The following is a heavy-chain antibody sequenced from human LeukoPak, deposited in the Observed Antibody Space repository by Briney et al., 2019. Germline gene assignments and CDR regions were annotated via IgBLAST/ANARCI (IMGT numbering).Heavy chain of an antibody. Sequence: SETLSLTCTVSGGSISTSNYYWGWVRQPPGKGLEWIGSIYYSGSTYYNPSLKSRVTISVDTSKNQFSLKLSSVTAADTAVYYCARELERQGPDAFDIWGQGTMVTVSS. CDR3: ARELERQGPDAFDI. V-gene: IGHV4-39*07. CDR1: GGSISTSNYY. CDR2: IYYSGST. D-gene: IGHD1-1*01. J-gene: IGHJ3*02.